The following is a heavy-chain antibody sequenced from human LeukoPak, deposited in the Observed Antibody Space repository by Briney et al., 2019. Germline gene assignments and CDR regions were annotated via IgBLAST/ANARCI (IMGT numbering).Heavy chain of an antibody. CDR1: GFTFRSYS. J-gene: IGHJ4*02. D-gene: IGHD6-19*01. CDR2: IGGSTIYI. V-gene: IGHV3-21*01. Sequence: KPGGPLRLPCAPSGFTFRSYSMIWARDSPGKALEGLSYIGGSTIYIYYADAVMGRFTIFRDNAKNSLYLQMNSLRAEDTAVYYCARDPLWSSGSHLDYWGQGTLVTVSS. CDR3: ARDPLWSSGSHLDY.